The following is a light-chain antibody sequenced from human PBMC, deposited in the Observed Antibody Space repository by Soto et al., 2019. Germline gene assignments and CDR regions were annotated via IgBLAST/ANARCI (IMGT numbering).Light chain of an antibody. CDR2: DAS. V-gene: IGKV1-5*01. CDR3: QHYDRYPYT. Sequence: DIHMTQSPSTLSASVGDRVTITCRASQSVGTDLAWYQQKPGEVPKLLIYDASTLTSGVPPRFSGGGSGTEFTLTFSSLQPDDFATYYCQHYDRYPYTFGQGTKLEI. CDR1: QSVGTD. J-gene: IGKJ2*01.